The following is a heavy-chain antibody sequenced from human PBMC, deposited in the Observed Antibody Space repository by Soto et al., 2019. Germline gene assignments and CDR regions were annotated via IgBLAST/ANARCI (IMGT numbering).Heavy chain of an antibody. D-gene: IGHD6-13*01. CDR3: ARDSGYSSSWYLDY. Sequence: SETLSLTCTVSGGSISSSSYYWGWIRQPPGKGLEWIGSIYYSGSTYYNPSLKSRVTISVDTSKNQFSLKLSSVTAADTAVYYCARDSGYSSSWYLDYWGQGTLVTVSS. CDR1: GGSISSSSYY. J-gene: IGHJ4*02. CDR2: IYYSGST. V-gene: IGHV4-39*02.